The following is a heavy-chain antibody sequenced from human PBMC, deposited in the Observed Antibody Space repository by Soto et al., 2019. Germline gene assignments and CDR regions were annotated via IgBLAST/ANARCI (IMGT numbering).Heavy chain of an antibody. CDR1: GYTFTSYG. D-gene: IGHD2-15*01. CDR2: ISAYNGNT. J-gene: IGHJ5*02. V-gene: IGHV1-18*01. Sequence: ASVKVSCKASGYTFTSYGISWVRQAPGQGLEWMGWISAYNGNTNYAQKLQGRVTMTTDTSTSTAYMELRSLRSDDTAVYYCAXIIDCSGGSCYLNWFDPWGRGTLVTVSS. CDR3: AXIIDCSGGSCYLNWFDP.